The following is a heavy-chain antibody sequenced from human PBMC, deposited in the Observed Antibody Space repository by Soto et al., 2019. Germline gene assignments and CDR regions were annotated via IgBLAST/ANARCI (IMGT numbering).Heavy chain of an antibody. CDR3: AKDLGSGKPYYYYAMDV. Sequence: QVQLVESGGGVVQPGRSLRLSCAASGFIFSKYGMHWVRQAPGKGLEWVAFISYDGSNKYYAESVKGRFLISRDKSENTRYLQMNSLRAEATAVYYCAKDLGSGKPYYYYAMDVWGQGTTVTVSS. CDR2: ISYDGSNK. J-gene: IGHJ6*02. V-gene: IGHV3-30*18. CDR1: GFIFSKYG. D-gene: IGHD3-10*01.